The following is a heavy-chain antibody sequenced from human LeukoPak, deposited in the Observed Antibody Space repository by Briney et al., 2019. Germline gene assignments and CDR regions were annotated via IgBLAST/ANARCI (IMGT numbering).Heavy chain of an antibody. J-gene: IGHJ6*03. D-gene: IGHD2-2*02. CDR2: IYHSGST. CDR1: GYSISSGYY. Sequence: PSETLSLTCTVSGYSISSGYYWGWIRQPPGKGLEWIGSIYHSGSTYYNPSLKSRVTISVDTSKNQFSLKLSSVTAADTAVYYCARVNIVVVPAAIVYYYMDVWGKGTTVTVSS. CDR3: ARVNIVVVPAAIVYYYMDV. V-gene: IGHV4-38-2*02.